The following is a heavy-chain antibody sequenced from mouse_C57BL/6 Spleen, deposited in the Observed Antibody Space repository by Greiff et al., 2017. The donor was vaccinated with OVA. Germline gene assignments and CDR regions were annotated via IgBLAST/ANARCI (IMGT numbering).Heavy chain of an antibody. D-gene: IGHD3-1*01. CDR2: IDPEDGET. J-gene: IGHJ2*01. V-gene: IGHV14-2*01. CDR3: ASPTGDLDY. Sequence: VQLQQSGAELVKPGASVTLSCTASGFNIKDYYMHWVKQRTEQGLEWIGRIDPEDGETKYAQNFQGKATITADTTTNTANRRLSSLTTEETAVYEGASPTGDLDYWGQGTTGTVSS. CDR1: GFNIKDYY.